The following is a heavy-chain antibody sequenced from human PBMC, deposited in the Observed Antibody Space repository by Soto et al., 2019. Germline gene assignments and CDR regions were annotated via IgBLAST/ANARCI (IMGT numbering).Heavy chain of an antibody. D-gene: IGHD3-22*01. CDR2: ISYDGSNK. V-gene: IGHV3-30-3*01. J-gene: IGHJ5*02. CDR3: AREVYDSHNWFDP. Sequence: QVQLVESGGGVVQPGRSLRLSCAASGFTFSSYAMHWVRQAPGKGLEWVAVISYDGSNKYYADSVKGRFTISRDNSKNTLYLQMNSLRAEDTAVYYCAREVYDSHNWFDPWGQGTLVTVSS. CDR1: GFTFSSYA.